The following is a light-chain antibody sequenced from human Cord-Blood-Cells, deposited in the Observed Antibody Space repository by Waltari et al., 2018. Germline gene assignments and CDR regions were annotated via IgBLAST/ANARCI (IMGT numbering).Light chain of an antibody. V-gene: IGKV1-33*01. J-gene: IGKJ5*01. Sequence: DIQMTQSPSYLSASVGDRVTITCQASQDISNYLSWYQQKPGKAPKLLIYDASNLETGVPSRFSGSGSGTDFTFTISSLQPEDIATYYCQQYDNLPPDTFGQGTRLEIK. CDR1: QDISNY. CDR3: QQYDNLPPDT. CDR2: DAS.